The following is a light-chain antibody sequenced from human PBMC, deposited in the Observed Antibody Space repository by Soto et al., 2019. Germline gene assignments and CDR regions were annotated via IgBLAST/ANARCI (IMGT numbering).Light chain of an antibody. J-gene: IGLJ3*02. CDR2: DND. CDR3: GTWDITLNSLV. CDR1: SSNIGHNY. V-gene: IGLV1-51*01. Sequence: QSVLTQPPSVSAAPGQTVTISCSGSSSNIGHNYVSWYQHLPGTAPTLLIYDNDKRPSGIPDRFSGSSSGTSATLGITGRQTGDEAEYYCGTWDITLNSLVFGGGTKLTVL.